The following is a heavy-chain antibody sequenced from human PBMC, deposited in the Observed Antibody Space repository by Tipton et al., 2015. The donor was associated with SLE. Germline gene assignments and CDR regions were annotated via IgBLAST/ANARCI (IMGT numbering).Heavy chain of an antibody. Sequence: VKLVQSGAEVKKPGESLKISCKGSGYSFTSYWIGWVRQMPGKGLEWMGIIYPGDSDTRYSPSFQGQVTISADKSISTAYLQWSSLKASGTAMYYCARGLVVVPAAPGGFDYWGQGTRVTVSS. CDR1: GYSFTSYW. CDR3: ARGLVVVPAAPGGFDY. J-gene: IGHJ4*02. V-gene: IGHV5-51*03. CDR2: IYPGDSDT. D-gene: IGHD2-2*01.